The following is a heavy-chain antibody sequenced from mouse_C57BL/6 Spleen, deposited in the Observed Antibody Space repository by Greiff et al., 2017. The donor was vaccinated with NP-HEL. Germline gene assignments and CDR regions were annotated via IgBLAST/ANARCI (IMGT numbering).Heavy chain of an antibody. CDR1: GFTFSDYG. V-gene: IGHV5-17*01. Sequence: EVQRVESGGGLVKPGGSLKLSCAASGFTFSDYGMHWVRQAPEKGLEWVAYISRCSSTIYYADTVKGRFTISRDNAKNTLFLQMTSLRSEDTAMYYCATYSNGYFDVWGTGTTVTVSS. J-gene: IGHJ1*03. D-gene: IGHD2-5*01. CDR2: ISRCSSTI. CDR3: ATYSNGYFDV.